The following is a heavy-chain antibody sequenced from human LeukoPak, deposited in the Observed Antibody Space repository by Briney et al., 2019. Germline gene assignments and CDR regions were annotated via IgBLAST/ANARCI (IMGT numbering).Heavy chain of an antibody. CDR1: GGSISSGGYY. CDR3: ARAAYSGSYHSDY. CDR2: IYYSGST. Sequence: PSETLSLTCTVSGGSISSGGYYWSWIRQPPGKGLEWIGYIYYSGSTNYNPSLKSRVTISVDTSKNQFSLKLSSVTAADTAVCYCARAAYSGSYHSDYWGQGTLVTVSS. D-gene: IGHD1-26*01. V-gene: IGHV4-61*08. J-gene: IGHJ4*02.